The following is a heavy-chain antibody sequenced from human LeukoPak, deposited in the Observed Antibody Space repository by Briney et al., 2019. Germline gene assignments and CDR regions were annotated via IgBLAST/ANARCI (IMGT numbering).Heavy chain of an antibody. CDR1: GGTFSSYA. V-gene: IGHV1-69*05. D-gene: IGHD2-2*01. J-gene: IGHJ5*02. CDR3: TGGYQLLSDNWFDP. Sequence: SVKVSCKASGGTFSSYAISWVRPAPGQGLEWMGGIIPIFGTANYAQKFQGRVTITTDESTSTAYMELSSLRSEDTAVYYCTGGYQLLSDNWFDPWGQGTLVTVSA. CDR2: IIPIFGTA.